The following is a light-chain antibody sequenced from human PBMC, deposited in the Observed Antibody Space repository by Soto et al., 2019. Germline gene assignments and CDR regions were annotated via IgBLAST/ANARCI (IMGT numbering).Light chain of an antibody. J-gene: IGKJ1*01. CDR3: QQYETFSGT. CDR1: QSVRGW. CDR2: DAS. Sequence: DIQMTASPSTLSASVGDTATVTYRASQSVRGWLAWYQQKPGEAPKLLIYDASALPRGVPSRFSGSGSGTKFTLTIASLQPDDFATYYCQQYETFSGTLGPGTKVDIK. V-gene: IGKV1-5*01.